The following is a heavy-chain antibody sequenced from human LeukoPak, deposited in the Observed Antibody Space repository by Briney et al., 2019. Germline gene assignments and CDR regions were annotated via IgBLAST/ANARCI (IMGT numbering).Heavy chain of an antibody. CDR3: ARGWGSSWYLYDAFDI. D-gene: IGHD6-13*01. CDR2: ISAYNGNS. J-gene: IGHJ3*02. CDR1: GYTFTSYG. V-gene: IGHV1-18*01. Sequence: ASVKVSCKASGYTFTSYGISWVRQAPGQGLEWMGWISAYNGNSNYAQKLQGRVTMTTDTSTSTAYMELRSLRSDDTAVYYCARGWGSSWYLYDAFDIWAKGQWSPSLQ.